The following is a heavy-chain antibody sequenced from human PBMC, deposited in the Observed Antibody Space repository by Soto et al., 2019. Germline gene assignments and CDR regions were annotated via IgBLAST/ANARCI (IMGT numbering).Heavy chain of an antibody. D-gene: IGHD3-3*01. CDR3: ASDGVQDFLEWLCPHGMDV. CDR2: ISYDGSNK. V-gene: IGHV3-30-3*01. Sequence: QVQLVESGGGVVQPGRSLRLSCAASGFTFSSYAMHWVRQAPGKGLEWVAVISYDGSNKYYADSVKGRFTISRDNSKNTLYLQMNSLRAEDTAVYYSASDGVQDFLEWLCPHGMDVWGKGTTVTVSS. CDR1: GFTFSSYA. J-gene: IGHJ6*01.